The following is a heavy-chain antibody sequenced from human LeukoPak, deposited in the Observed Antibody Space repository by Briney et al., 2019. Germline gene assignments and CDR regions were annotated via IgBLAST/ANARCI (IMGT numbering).Heavy chain of an antibody. CDR2: IWYDGSNI. CDR1: GFTFSSYG. V-gene: IGHV3-33*01. CDR3: ARARNDYDTSSFSALDY. J-gene: IGHJ4*02. Sequence: GGSLRLSCAASGFTFSSYGMHWVRQAPGKGLEWLAVIWYDGSNIYYADPVKGRFAISRDNSKNALYLQINSLRAEDTAVYYCARARNDYDTSSFSALDYWGQGTLITVSS. D-gene: IGHD3-22*01.